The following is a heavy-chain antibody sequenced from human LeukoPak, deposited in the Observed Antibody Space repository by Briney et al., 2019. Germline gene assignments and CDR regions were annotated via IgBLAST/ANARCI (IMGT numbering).Heavy chain of an antibody. J-gene: IGHJ3*02. D-gene: IGHD2-2*01. CDR3: ARGCSSTSCYDAFDI. Sequence: SETLSLTCAVYGGSFSGYYWSWIRQPPGKGLEWIGSIYYSGSTYYNPSLKSRVTISVDTSKNQFSLKLSSVTAADTAVYYCARGCSSTSCYDAFDIWGQGTMVTVSS. CDR1: GGSFSGYY. V-gene: IGHV4-34*01. CDR2: IYYSGST.